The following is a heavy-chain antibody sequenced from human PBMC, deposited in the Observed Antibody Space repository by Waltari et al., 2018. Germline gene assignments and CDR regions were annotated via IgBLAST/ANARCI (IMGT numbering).Heavy chain of an antibody. Sequence: EVQLVESGGGLVKPGGSLRLSCAASGFTFSSYSMNWVRQAPGKGLEWVSSISSSSSYIYYADSVKGRFTISRDNAKNSLYLQMNSLRAEDTAVYYCARDTGSSWYNYYYYYGMDVWGQGTTVTVSS. CDR1: GFTFSSYS. D-gene: IGHD6-13*01. CDR3: ARDTGSSWYNYYYYYGMDV. J-gene: IGHJ6*02. V-gene: IGHV3-21*01. CDR2: ISSSSSYI.